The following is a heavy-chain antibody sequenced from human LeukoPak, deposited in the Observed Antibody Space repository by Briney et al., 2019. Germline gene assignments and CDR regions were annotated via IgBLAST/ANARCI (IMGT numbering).Heavy chain of an antibody. CDR3: ARGRCSSTSCYPVDY. V-gene: IGHV1-2*02. CDR1: GYTFTGYY. J-gene: IGHJ4*02. D-gene: IGHD2-2*01. Sequence: GASVKVSCKSSGYTFTGYYIHWVRQAPGQGLEWMGWINSNSGGTNYGQKFQGRVTITRDASISTAYMELSLLRSDDTAVYYCARGRCSSTSCYPVDYWGQGTLVTVSS. CDR2: INSNSGGT.